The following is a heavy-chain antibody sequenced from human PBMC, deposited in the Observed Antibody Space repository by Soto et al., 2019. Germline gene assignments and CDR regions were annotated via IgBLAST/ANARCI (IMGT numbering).Heavy chain of an antibody. J-gene: IGHJ4*02. CDR3: ARHNYGSGSTYFDY. CDR2: IHYSGST. V-gene: IGHV4-31*03. CDR1: GGSISSGGYY. D-gene: IGHD3-10*01. Sequence: SETLSLTCTVSGGSISSGGYYWSWIRQHPGKGLEWIGYIHYSGSTYYNTSLKSRVTISVDTSKNQFSLKLNSMTAADTAVYYCARHNYGSGSTYFDYWGQGTLVTVSS.